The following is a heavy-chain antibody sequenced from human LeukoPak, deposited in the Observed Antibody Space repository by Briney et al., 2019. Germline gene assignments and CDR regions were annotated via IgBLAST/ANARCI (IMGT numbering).Heavy chain of an antibody. V-gene: IGHV5-51*01. Sequence: PGESLKISCKGSGYSFTSYWIGWVRQMPGKGLEWMGIVYPGDSDTRYSPSFQGQVTISADKSISTAYLQWSSLEASDTAMYYCARRGYCSGGSCFSAAFDIWGQGTMVTVSS. D-gene: IGHD2-15*01. CDR3: ARRGYCSGGSCFSAAFDI. CDR1: GYSFTSYW. CDR2: VYPGDSDT. J-gene: IGHJ3*02.